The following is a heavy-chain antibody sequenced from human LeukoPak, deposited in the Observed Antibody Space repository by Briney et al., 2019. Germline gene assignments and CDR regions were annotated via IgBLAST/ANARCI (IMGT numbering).Heavy chain of an antibody. V-gene: IGHV4-59*11. CDR2: VFDSGRT. D-gene: IGHD5-18*01. CDR1: GGSMTTHH. CDR3: TTIKRGDIFGYFDF. Sequence: SETLSLTCTVSGGSMTTHHWNWIRQTPGKGLEWIGYVFDSGRTKVNPSLTSRVTLSTDTSRNQLSLRLSSVTAADTAVYYCTTIKRGDIFGYFDFWGQGILVTVSS. J-gene: IGHJ4*02.